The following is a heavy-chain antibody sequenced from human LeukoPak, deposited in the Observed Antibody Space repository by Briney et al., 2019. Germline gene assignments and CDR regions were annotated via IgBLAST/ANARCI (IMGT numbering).Heavy chain of an antibody. J-gene: IGHJ4*02. CDR2: IWYDGSNK. CDR3: ARDSSSSNFDY. CDR1: GFTFSSYG. V-gene: IGHV3-33*01. D-gene: IGHD6-6*01. Sequence: GGSLRLSCAASGFTFSSYGMHWVPQAPGKGLEWVAVIWYDGSNKYYADSVKGRFTISRDNSKNTLYLQMNSLRAEDTAVYYCARDSSSSNFDYWGQGTLVTVSS.